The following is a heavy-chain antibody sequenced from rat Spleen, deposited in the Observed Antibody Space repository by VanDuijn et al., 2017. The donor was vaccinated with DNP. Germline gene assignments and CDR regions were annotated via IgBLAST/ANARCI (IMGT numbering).Heavy chain of an antibody. D-gene: IGHD3-1*01. CDR3: ARGSTSIYWYFDF. J-gene: IGHJ1*01. Sequence: EVQLVESGGGLVQPGRSMKLSCTASGFTFSNHDMAWVRQAPKKGLEWVATITYDGHDTYYRDSVKGRFTISRHDAKSSLYLQMNSLKSEDTATYYCARGSTSIYWYFDFWGPGTMVTVSS. V-gene: IGHV5-7*01. CDR1: GFTFSNHD. CDR2: ITYDGHDT.